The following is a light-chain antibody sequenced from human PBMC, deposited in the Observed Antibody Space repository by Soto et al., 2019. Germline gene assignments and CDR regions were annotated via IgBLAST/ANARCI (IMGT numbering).Light chain of an antibody. CDR1: STDVGGYNY. J-gene: IGLJ3*02. CDR2: EVS. CDR3: SSYAGTNNGV. Sequence: QSALTQPPSASGSPGQSVTISCTGTSTDVGGYNYVSWFQQQPGKAPKLMIYEVSKRPSGVPDRFSGSKSGNTASLTVSGLQAEDEADYYCSSYAGTNNGVFGGGTKLTVL. V-gene: IGLV2-8*01.